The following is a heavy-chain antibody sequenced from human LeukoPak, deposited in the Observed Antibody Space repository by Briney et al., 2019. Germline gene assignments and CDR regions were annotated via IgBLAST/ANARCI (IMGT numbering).Heavy chain of an antibody. CDR2: MNPNSGNT. CDR1: GYTFTSYD. V-gene: IGHV1-8*01. J-gene: IGHJ6*03. Sequence: ASVKVSCKASGYTFTSYDINWVRQATGQGLEWMGWMNPNSGNTGYAQKFQGRVTMTRNTSISTAYMELSSLRSEDTAVYYCARVYSSSSDYYYYMDVWGKGTRSPSP. D-gene: IGHD6-6*01. CDR3: ARVYSSSSDYYYYMDV.